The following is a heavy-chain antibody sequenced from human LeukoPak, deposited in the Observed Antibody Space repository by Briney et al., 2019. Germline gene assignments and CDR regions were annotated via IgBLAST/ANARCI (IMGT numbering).Heavy chain of an antibody. D-gene: IGHD3-10*01. J-gene: IGHJ4*02. CDR2: ITTSGRTI. CDR1: GFTFINYE. CDR3: AKDWGRQFASGSSYFDY. V-gene: IGHV3-48*03. Sequence: PGGSLRLSCAASGFTFINYEMNWVRQAPGKGLEWVSYITTSGRTINYADSVKGRFTISRDNSKNILYLQMNSLRTEDTAVYYCAKDWGRQFASGSSYFDYWGQGTLVTVSS.